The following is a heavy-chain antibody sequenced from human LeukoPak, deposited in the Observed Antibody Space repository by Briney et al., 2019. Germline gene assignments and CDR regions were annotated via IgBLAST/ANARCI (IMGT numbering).Heavy chain of an antibody. Sequence: PSETLSLTCTVSGDSISSGDYYWNWIRQPAGKRLEWIGRISTSGTPNYNPSFRGRLTISIDTSKNQFSLNLRSVTAADTAVYYCAREGSRDFWSGPVYYFDYWGQGTLVTVSS. CDR3: AREGSRDFWSGPVYYFDY. J-gene: IGHJ4*02. CDR2: ISTSGTP. CDR1: GDSISSGDYY. V-gene: IGHV4-61*02. D-gene: IGHD3-3*01.